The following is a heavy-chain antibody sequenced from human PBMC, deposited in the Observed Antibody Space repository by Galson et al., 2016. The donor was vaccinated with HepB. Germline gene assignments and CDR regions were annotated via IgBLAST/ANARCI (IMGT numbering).Heavy chain of an antibody. Sequence: SLRLSCAASGFSISRSIVHWVRQASGKGLEWVGRIKYKADNYATTYAASVGGNFTISRDDSKNTACLEMNSLKTEDTAVYYCTLDISGYHAMDVWGQGTTVTVSS. CDR3: TLDISGYHAMDV. CDR1: GFSISRSI. V-gene: IGHV3-73*01. D-gene: IGHD3-9*01. CDR2: IKYKADNYAT. J-gene: IGHJ6*02.